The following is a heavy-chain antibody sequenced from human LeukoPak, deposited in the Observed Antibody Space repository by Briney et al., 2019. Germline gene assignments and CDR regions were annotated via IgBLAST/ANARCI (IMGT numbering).Heavy chain of an antibody. Sequence: SVTVSCKASGYTFTGYYMHWVRQAPGQGLEWMGRIIPILGIANYAQKFQGRVTITADKSTSTAYMELSSLRSEDTAVYYCARVETTGTTSDYWGQGTLVTVSS. J-gene: IGHJ4*02. CDR2: IIPILGIA. CDR1: GYTFTGYY. D-gene: IGHD1-1*01. CDR3: ARVETTGTTSDY. V-gene: IGHV1-69*04.